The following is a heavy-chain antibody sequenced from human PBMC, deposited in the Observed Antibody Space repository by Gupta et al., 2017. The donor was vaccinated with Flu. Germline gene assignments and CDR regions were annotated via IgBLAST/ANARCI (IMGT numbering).Heavy chain of an antibody. CDR2: VHSSGTA. V-gene: IGHV4-31*03. Sequence: QMQLQETGPRLVKPSQTLSLTCTVPGGPVNVFSSFWSWIRQEPGKGLEWIGYVHSSGTAYYNPSLRSRLMMSIDTSKNEFALEVTSVTAADTAIYYCARRGTYFFDFWGQGALVTVSS. CDR3: ARRGTYFFDF. J-gene: IGHJ4*02. CDR1: GGPVNVFSSF. D-gene: IGHD3/OR15-3a*01.